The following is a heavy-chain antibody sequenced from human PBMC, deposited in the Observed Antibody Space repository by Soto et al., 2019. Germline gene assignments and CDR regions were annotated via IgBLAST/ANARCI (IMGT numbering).Heavy chain of an antibody. CDR2: IYYSGST. CDR3: ARVGYDILTGYFTPYYFDY. Sequence: TLSLTCTVSGGSISSGGYYWSWIRQHPGKGLEWIGYIYYSGSTYYNPSLKSRVTISVDTSKNQFSLKLSSVTAADTAVYYCARVGYDILTGYFTPYYFDYWGQGTLVTVSA. CDR1: GGSISSGGYY. J-gene: IGHJ4*02. D-gene: IGHD3-9*01. V-gene: IGHV4-31*03.